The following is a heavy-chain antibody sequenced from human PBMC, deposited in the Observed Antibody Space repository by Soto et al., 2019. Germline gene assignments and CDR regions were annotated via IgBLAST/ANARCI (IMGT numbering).Heavy chain of an antibody. CDR3: ARDQGIAAAGIASHGMDV. V-gene: IGHV3-23*01. Sequence: GGSLRLSCAASGFTFSSYAMSWVRQAPGKGLEWVSVISDNGSNKYYADSVKGRFTISRDNSKNTLYLQMNSLRAEDTAVYYCARDQGIAAAGIASHGMDVWGQGTTVTVSS. J-gene: IGHJ6*02. CDR1: GFTFSSYA. CDR2: ISDNGSNK. D-gene: IGHD6-13*01.